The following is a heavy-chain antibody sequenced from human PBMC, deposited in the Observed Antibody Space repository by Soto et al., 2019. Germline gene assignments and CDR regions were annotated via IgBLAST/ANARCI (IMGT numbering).Heavy chain of an antibody. CDR2: LIPIVGTA. Sequence: QVQLVQSGAEVKKPGSSVKVSCKASGGTFSSYAISWGRQAPGQGLEWMGGLIPIVGTANYAQKFQGRVTITADESTSTAYMELSSLSAEDTAVYYCARGRRAAAVDYWGQGTLVTGSS. CDR3: ARGRRAAAVDY. CDR1: GGTFSSYA. D-gene: IGHD6-13*01. J-gene: IGHJ4*02. V-gene: IGHV1-69*12.